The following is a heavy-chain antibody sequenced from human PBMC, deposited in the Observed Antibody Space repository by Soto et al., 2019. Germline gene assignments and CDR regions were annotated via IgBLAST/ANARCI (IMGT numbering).Heavy chain of an antibody. J-gene: IGHJ4*02. CDR1: GGNFRDYC. CDR3: AKNWNWGSLVH. CDR2: IYYGGST. Sequence: VFGGNFRDYCWRRIRQPPGKGLEWIGYIYYGGSTNYNPSLKSRVTISVDTPKNQFSLKLSSVTAADTAVYYCAKNWNWGSLVHWGQGTLVTVSS. V-gene: IGHV4-59*08. D-gene: IGHD7-27*01.